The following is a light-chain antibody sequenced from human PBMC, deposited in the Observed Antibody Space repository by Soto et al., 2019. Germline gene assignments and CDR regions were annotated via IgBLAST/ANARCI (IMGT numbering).Light chain of an antibody. J-gene: IGKJ1*01. CDR3: QQYYSTPPA. Sequence: DIVMTQSPDSLAESLGQRATINCKSSQSVLYSSNNKNYLAWYQQKPGQPPKLLIYWASTRESGVPDRFSGSGSGTDFTLTISSLQAEDVAVYYCQQYYSTPPAFGKGTKVEIK. CDR2: WAS. CDR1: QSVLYSSNNKNY. V-gene: IGKV4-1*01.